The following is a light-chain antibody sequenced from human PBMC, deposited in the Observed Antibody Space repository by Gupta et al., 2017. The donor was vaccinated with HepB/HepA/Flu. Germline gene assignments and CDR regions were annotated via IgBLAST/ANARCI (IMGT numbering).Light chain of an antibody. CDR3: SSYAGSNNVV. Sequence: QSALTQPPSASGSPGQSVTTSCTGTSSDVGGYNHVSWYQQHPGTAPKLMIFEVNQRPSGVPDRFSGSKSGNTASLTVSGLQADDEANYYCSSYAGSNNVVFGGGTKLTVL. CDR1: SSDVGGYNH. V-gene: IGLV2-8*01. CDR2: EVN. J-gene: IGLJ2*01.